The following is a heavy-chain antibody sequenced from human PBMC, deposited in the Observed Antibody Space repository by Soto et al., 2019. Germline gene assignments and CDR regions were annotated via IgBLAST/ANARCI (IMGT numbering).Heavy chain of an antibody. Sequence: ASVKVSCKASGYTFTSYDINWVRQATGQGLEWMGWMNPNSGNTGYAQKFQGRVTMTRTTAISTAYMELSSLRSEDTAVYYCAQGVVSPRVWFDPWGQGTLVTVSS. D-gene: IGHD3-3*01. CDR3: AQGVVSPRVWFDP. V-gene: IGHV1-8*01. J-gene: IGHJ5*02. CDR1: GYTFTSYD. CDR2: MNPNSGNT.